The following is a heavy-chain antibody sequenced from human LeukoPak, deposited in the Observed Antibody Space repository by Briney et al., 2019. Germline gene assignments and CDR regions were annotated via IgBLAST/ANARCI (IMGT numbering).Heavy chain of an antibody. Sequence: GGSLRLSCAASGFTFTTYWMGWVRQAPGKGLEWVANINQDGSEKYYVDSVKGRFTISRDNAKNSLYLQMNSLRAEDTAVYYCARGPTIVATISLDYWGQGTLVTVSS. CDR1: GFTFTTYW. CDR3: ARGPTIVATISLDY. D-gene: IGHD5-12*01. CDR2: INQDGSEK. V-gene: IGHV3-7*01. J-gene: IGHJ4*02.